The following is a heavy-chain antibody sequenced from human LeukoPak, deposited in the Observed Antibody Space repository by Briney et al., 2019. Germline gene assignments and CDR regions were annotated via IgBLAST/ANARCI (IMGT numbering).Heavy chain of an antibody. Sequence: GGSLRLSCAASGFTFTNYYMSWIRQAPGKGLEWVSYISSSGSTIYYADSVKGRFTISRDNAKNSLYLQMNSLRAEDTAVYYCARERGDSSCFPDAFDIWAQGPMVTVSS. V-gene: IGHV3-11*04. J-gene: IGHJ3*02. D-gene: IGHD6-13*01. CDR1: GFTFTNYY. CDR2: ISSSGSTI. CDR3: ARERGDSSCFPDAFDI.